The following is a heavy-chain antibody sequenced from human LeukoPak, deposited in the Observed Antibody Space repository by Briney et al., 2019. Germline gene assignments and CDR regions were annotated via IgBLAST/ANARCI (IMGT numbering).Heavy chain of an antibody. CDR3: ARDRDGYNRWDFDC. CDR1: GGSVSSASHY. D-gene: IGHD5-24*01. J-gene: IGHJ4*02. Sequence: SETLSLTCTVSGGSVSSASHYWSWIRQPPGKGLEWIGYSHNSGSTNYNPSLKSRVTISIDTSKNQFSLNLSSVTAADTAVYYCARDRDGYNRWDFDCWGQGTLVTVSA. V-gene: IGHV4-61*01. CDR2: SHNSGST.